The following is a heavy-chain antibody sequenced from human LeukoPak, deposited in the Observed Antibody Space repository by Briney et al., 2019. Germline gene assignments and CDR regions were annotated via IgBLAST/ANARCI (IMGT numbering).Heavy chain of an antibody. D-gene: IGHD3-10*01. CDR2: INPNSGGT. Sequence: ASVKVSCKASGYTFTRYYLWVRLAPGQGLEWMGWINPNSGGTNYAQKYHGRITITNDTSISTAYIQLTRLRSHATPRYPLTRSYGSGEGWFDPWGQGTLVTVSS. V-gene: IGHV1-2*02. J-gene: IGHJ5*02. CDR3: TRSYGSGEGWFDP. CDR1: GYTFTRYY.